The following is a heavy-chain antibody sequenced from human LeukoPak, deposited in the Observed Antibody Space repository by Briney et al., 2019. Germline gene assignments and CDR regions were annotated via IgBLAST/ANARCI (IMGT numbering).Heavy chain of an antibody. CDR3: ARSRPRGFTMIVVVNPDFDY. J-gene: IGHJ4*02. CDR1: GYTFTSYY. V-gene: IGHV1-46*01. D-gene: IGHD3-22*01. CDR2: INPSGGST. Sequence: ASVKVSCKASGYTFTSYYMHWVRQAPGQGLEWMGIINPSGGSTSYAQKFQGRVTMTRDTSTSTVYMELSSLRSEDTAVYYCARSRPRGFTMIVVVNPDFDYWGQGTLVTVSS.